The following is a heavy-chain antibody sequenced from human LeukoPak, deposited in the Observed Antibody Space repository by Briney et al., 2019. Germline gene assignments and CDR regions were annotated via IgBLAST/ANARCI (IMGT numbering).Heavy chain of an antibody. V-gene: IGHV3-30*18. CDR1: GFTVSFNS. J-gene: IGHJ4*02. D-gene: IGHD6-13*01. Sequence: QPGGSLRLSCAASGFTVSFNSMTWVRQAPGKGLEWVAVISYDGSNKYYADSVKGRFTISRDNSKNTLYLQMNSLRAEDTAVYYCAKDRYSSSWRHYFDYWGQGTLVTVSP. CDR2: ISYDGSNK. CDR3: AKDRYSSSWRHYFDY.